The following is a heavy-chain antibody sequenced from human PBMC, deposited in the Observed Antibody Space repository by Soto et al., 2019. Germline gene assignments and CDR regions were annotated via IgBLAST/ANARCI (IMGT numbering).Heavy chain of an antibody. D-gene: IGHD5-18*01. V-gene: IGHV1-18*04. CDR2: ISAYNGNT. CDR1: GYTFTSDG. J-gene: IGHJ6*02. Sequence: SVKVSCKASGYTFTSDGISWVRQAPGQGLEWMGWISAYNGNTNYAQKLQGRVTMTTDTSTSTAYMELRSLRSDDTAVYYCARRGYSYGSYYYYYGMDVWGQGTTVTVSS. CDR3: ARRGYSYGSYYYYYGMDV.